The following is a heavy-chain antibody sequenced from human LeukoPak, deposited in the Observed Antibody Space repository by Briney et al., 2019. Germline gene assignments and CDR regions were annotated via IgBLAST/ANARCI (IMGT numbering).Heavy chain of an antibody. J-gene: IGHJ4*02. V-gene: IGHV1-2*02. D-gene: IGHD3-22*01. Sequence: ASVKVSCKASGYTFTGYYMHWVRQAPGQGLEWMGWINPNSGGTSYAQKFQGRVTMTRDTSISTAYMELSRLRSDDTAVYYCARDRPHHYYDSSGVDYWGQGTLVTVSS. CDR3: ARDRPHHYYDSSGVDY. CDR2: INPNSGGT. CDR1: GYTFTGYY.